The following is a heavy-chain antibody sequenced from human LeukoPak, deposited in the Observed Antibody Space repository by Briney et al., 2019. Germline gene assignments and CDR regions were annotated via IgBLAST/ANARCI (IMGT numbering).Heavy chain of an antibody. V-gene: IGHV3-33*01. CDR3: ACTGRGDNNSIDY. D-gene: IGHD2-8*02. CDR1: GFTFSSNG. CDR2: IWYDGSNK. J-gene: IGHJ4*02. Sequence: PGGSLRLSCAASGFTFSSNGMHWVRQAPGKGLEWVALIWYDGSNKFYADSVKGRFTISRDNSKNTLNLQMNSLRAEGTAVYYFACTGRGDNNSIDYWGQGTLVTVSS.